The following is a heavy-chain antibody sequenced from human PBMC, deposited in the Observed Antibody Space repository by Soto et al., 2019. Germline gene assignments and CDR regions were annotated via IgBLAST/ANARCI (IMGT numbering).Heavy chain of an antibody. CDR1: GFTFSSHA. J-gene: IGHJ4*02. CDR3: ARAGVLRMTTTHIDY. V-gene: IGHV3-30*04. D-gene: IGHD4-17*01. CDR2: IAYDGSTK. Sequence: QVQVVESGGGVVQPGRSLRLSCAASGFTFSSHAMHWVRQVPGKGLEWVSIIAYDGSTKYYADSVKGRFTISRDNSRNTLYLQMDSLRVDDTAVYFCARAGVLRMTTTHIDYWGQGTRVTVSS.